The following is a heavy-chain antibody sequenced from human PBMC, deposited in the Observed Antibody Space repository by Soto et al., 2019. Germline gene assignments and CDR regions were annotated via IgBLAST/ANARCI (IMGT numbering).Heavy chain of an antibody. V-gene: IGHV3-9*01. J-gene: IGHJ4*02. CDR3: AKDRGLVRSFYFDY. D-gene: IGHD6-19*01. CDR1: GFTFDDYA. Sequence: EVQLVESGGGLVQPGRSLRLSCAASGFTFDDYAMHWVRQAPGKGLEWVSGISWNSGSIGYADSVKGRFTISRDNAKNSLYLQMNRLRAEDTALYYCAKDRGLVRSFYFDYWGQGTRVTVSS. CDR2: ISWNSGSI.